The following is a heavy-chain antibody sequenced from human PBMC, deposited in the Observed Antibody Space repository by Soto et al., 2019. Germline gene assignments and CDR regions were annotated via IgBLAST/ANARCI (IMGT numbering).Heavy chain of an antibody. Sequence: PGGSLRLSCAASGFTFDNAWMSWVRQAPGKGLEWVGHIKTKTDAGTTDYAAPVKGRFTISRDDSKNTVYLQMNSLKIEDTGLYYCTTAAPYESPFDYWGQGTLVTVSS. CDR2: IKTKTDAGTT. CDR1: GFTFDNAW. V-gene: IGHV3-15*01. D-gene: IGHD3-3*01. CDR3: TTAAPYESPFDY. J-gene: IGHJ4*02.